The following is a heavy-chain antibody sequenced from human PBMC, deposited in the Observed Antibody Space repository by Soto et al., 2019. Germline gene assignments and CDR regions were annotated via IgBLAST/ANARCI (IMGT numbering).Heavy chain of an antibody. CDR2: ISSSSSTI. V-gene: IGHV3-48*01. J-gene: IGHJ6*03. Sequence: GGFLRLSCAASGFTFSSYSMNWVRQAPGKGLEWVSYISSSSSTIYYADSVKGRFTISRDNAKNSLYLQMNSLRAEDTAVYYCAREGAKSYGDPNKYYMDVWGKGTTVTVSS. D-gene: IGHD4-17*01. CDR1: GFTFSSYS. CDR3: AREGAKSYGDPNKYYMDV.